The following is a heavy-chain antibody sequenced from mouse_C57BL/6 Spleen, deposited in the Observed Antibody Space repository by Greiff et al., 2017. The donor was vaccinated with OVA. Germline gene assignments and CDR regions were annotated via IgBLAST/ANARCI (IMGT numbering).Heavy chain of an antibody. V-gene: IGHV1-54*01. D-gene: IGHD1-1*01. J-gene: IGHJ1*03. CDR1: GYAFTNYL. CDR3: AREVTTVVARYFDV. CDR2: INPGSGGT. Sequence: QVQLQQSGAELVRPGTSVKVSCKASGYAFTNYLIEWVKQRPGQGLEWIGVINPGSGGTNYNEKFKGKATLTADKSSSTAYMQLSSLTSEDSAVYFCAREVTTVVARYFDVWGTGTTVTVSS.